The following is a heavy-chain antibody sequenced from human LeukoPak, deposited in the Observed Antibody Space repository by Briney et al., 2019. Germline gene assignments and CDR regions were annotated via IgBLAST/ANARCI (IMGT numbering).Heavy chain of an antibody. CDR1: GYTLTELS. CDR3: ARFHYGSGSYYKGFDY. J-gene: IGHJ4*02. Sequence: GASVKVSCKVSGYTLTELSMHWVRQAPGKGLEWMGGFDPEDGETIYAQKFQGRVTMTEDTSTDTAYMELSSLRSEDTAVYYCARFHYGSGSYYKGFDYWGQGTLVTVSS. D-gene: IGHD3-10*01. V-gene: IGHV1-24*01. CDR2: FDPEDGET.